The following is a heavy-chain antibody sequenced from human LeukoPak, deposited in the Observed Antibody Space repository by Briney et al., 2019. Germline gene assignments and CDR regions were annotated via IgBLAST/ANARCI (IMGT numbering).Heavy chain of an antibody. CDR2: IYTSGST. J-gene: IGHJ3*02. Sequence: SETLSLTCTVSAGSISTYYWSWIRQPAGKGLEWIGRIYTSGSTNYNPSLKIRVTMSVDTPKNQFSLKLSSVTAADTAVYFCARDYEDAFDIWGQGTMVTVSS. CDR3: ARDYEDAFDI. V-gene: IGHV4-4*07. CDR1: AGSISTYY. D-gene: IGHD3-16*01.